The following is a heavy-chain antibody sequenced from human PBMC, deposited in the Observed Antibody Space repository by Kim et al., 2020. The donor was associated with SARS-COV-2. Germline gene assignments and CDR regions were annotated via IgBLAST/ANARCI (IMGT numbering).Heavy chain of an antibody. J-gene: IGHJ4*02. CDR2: INHSGST. Sequence: SETLSLTCAVYGGSFSGYYWSWIRQPPGKGLEWIGEINHSGSTNYNPSLKSRVTISVDTSKNQFSLKLSSVTAADTAVYYCARRISRFRRDFDYWGQGTLVTVSS. CDR3: ARRISRFRRDFDY. V-gene: IGHV4-34*01. CDR1: GGSFSGYY.